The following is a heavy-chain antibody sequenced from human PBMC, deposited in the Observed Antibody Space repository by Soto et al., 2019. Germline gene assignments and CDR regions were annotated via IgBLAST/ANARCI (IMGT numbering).Heavy chain of an antibody. CDR3: ARSLCITGTTGLGSYWYFDL. V-gene: IGHV1-46*01. CDR1: GYTFTTYH. D-gene: IGHD1-7*01. CDR2: IDPNSGTA. J-gene: IGHJ2*01. Sequence: ASVKVSCKASGYTFTTYHIHWVRQAPGQGLEWMGIIDPNSGTANYAQKFQGRVTITADESTSTAYMELSSLRSEDTAVYYCARSLCITGTTGLGSYWYFDLWGRGTLVTVSS.